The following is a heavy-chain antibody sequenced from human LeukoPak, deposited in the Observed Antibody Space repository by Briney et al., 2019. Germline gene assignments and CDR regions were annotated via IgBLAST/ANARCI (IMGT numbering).Heavy chain of an antibody. D-gene: IGHD3-9*01. Sequence: PGGSLRLSCAASGFTFSSYAMSWVRQAPGKGLEWVSAISGSGGSTYYADSVKGRFTISRDNSKNTLYLQMNSLRAEDTAVYYCVKDSGYYDILTGYPGGDWFDPWGQGTLVTVSS. CDR2: ISGSGGST. CDR1: GFTFSSYA. J-gene: IGHJ5*02. CDR3: VKDSGYYDILTGYPGGDWFDP. V-gene: IGHV3-23*01.